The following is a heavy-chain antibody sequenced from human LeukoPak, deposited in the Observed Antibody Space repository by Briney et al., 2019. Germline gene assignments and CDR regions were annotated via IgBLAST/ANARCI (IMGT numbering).Heavy chain of an antibody. J-gene: IGHJ4*02. CDR2: ISFDGGFK. Sequence: GSLRLSCAASGFTFSNNALHWVRQAPGKGLEWVAVISFDGGFKYYADSVKGRFTISRDNSKNTLSLQMNSLTSEDTAVYYCAREKTRYGLDYWGQGTLVTVSS. V-gene: IGHV3-30*04. CDR1: GFTFSNNA. D-gene: IGHD5-18*01. CDR3: AREKTRYGLDY.